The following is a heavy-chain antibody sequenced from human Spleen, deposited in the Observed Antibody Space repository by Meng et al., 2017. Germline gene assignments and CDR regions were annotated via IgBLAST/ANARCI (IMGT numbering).Heavy chain of an antibody. CDR3: ARGRSSGWYLDC. Sequence: GESLKISCAASGFSFNNYAMRWVRQAPGKGLEWVAVIYSGGNTYYPDSVKGRFTISRDTSKNTLYLQMNSLRVEDTAVYYCARGRSSGWYLDCWGQGTLVTVSS. D-gene: IGHD6-19*01. CDR1: GFSFNNYA. V-gene: IGHV3-66*02. J-gene: IGHJ4*02. CDR2: IYSGGNT.